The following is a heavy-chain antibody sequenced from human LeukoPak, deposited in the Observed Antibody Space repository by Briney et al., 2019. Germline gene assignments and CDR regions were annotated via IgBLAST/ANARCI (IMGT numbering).Heavy chain of an antibody. Sequence: ASVKVSCKVSGYTLTELSMHWVRQAPGKGLEWMGGFDPEDGETIYAQKFQGRVTMTEDTSTDTAYMELSSLRSEDTAVYYCATATTATTTEYFQHWGQGTLVTVSS. J-gene: IGHJ1*01. CDR2: FDPEDGET. CDR1: GYTLTELS. D-gene: IGHD4-17*01. CDR3: ATATTATTTEYFQH. V-gene: IGHV1-24*01.